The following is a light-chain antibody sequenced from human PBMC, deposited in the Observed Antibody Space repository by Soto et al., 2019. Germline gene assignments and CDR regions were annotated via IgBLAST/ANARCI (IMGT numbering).Light chain of an antibody. CDR2: GVS. J-gene: IGKJ1*01. CDR1: KSVNSN. V-gene: IGKV3-15*01. Sequence: EVVMTQSPATLSVSPGERVTLSCRASKSVNSNLAWYQQKPGQPPRLLISGVSTRATGIPARFSGSGSGTEFTLTISSLQSDDFAVYFCQQYSERWTFGQGTKVEIK. CDR3: QQYSERWT.